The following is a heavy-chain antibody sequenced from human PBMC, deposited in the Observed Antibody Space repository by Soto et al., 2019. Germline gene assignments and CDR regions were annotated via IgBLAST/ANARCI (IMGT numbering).Heavy chain of an antibody. V-gene: IGHV1-69*13. CDR3: ARGGYTFGPGAVRGAFDI. J-gene: IGHJ3*02. CDR2: IIPIFGTT. D-gene: IGHD1-1*01. CDR1: GGTFGSNA. Sequence: GASVKVSCKASGGTFGSNAISWVRQATGQGLEWMGNIIPIFGTTKNAQNFQDRVTVTADESTNTAYMELSSLTSEDTAIYYCARGGYTFGPGAVRGAFDIWGQGTMVTVS.